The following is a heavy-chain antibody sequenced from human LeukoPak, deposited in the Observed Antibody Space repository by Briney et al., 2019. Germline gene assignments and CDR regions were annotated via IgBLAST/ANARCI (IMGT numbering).Heavy chain of an antibody. CDR2: INHSGST. CDR1: GGSFSGYY. J-gene: IGHJ4*02. Sequence: SETLSLTCAVYGGSFSGYYWSWIRQPPGKGLEWIGEINHSGSTNYNPSLKSRVTISVDTSKNQFSLKLSSVTAADTAVYYCARAEQIAAHYWGQGALVTVSS. D-gene: IGHD6-6*01. V-gene: IGHV4-34*01. CDR3: ARAEQIAAHY.